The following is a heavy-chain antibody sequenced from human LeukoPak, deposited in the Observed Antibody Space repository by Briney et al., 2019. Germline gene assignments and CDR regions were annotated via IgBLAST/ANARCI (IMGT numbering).Heavy chain of an antibody. D-gene: IGHD5-24*01. J-gene: IGHJ4*02. CDR1: GFTFSSYG. Sequence: PGGSLRLSCAASGFTFSSYGMQWVRQAPDKGLEWVAATSNDGSNKYYADSMKGRFTISRDNSKNTLYLQMNSLRTEDTAVYYCAKVNKVARIAAEQLVDYWARGPLVTVSS. CDR2: TSNDGSNK. V-gene: IGHV3-30*18. CDR3: AKVNKVARIAAEQLVDY.